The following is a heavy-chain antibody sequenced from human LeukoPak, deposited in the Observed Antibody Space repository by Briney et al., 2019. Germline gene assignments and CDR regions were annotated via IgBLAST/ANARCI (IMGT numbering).Heavy chain of an antibody. CDR1: GGSISSISYY. J-gene: IGHJ5*02. CDR3: ASSSWYNWFDP. D-gene: IGHD6-13*01. Sequence: PSETLSLTCTISGGSISSISYYWGWIRQPPRKGLEWIGSIYYTGSTYYNPSLKSRVTVSVDTSKNQFSLNLRSVTAADTAVYYCASSSWYNWFDPWGQGTLVTVSS. V-gene: IGHV4-39*01. CDR2: IYYTGST.